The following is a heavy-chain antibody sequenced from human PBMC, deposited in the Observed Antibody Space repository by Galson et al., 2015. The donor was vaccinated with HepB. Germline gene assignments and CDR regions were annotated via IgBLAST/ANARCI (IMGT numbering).Heavy chain of an antibody. D-gene: IGHD3-22*01. J-gene: IGHJ3*02. CDR1: GFTFSSYS. V-gene: IGHV3-21*01. CDR2: ISSSSSYI. Sequence: SLRLSCAASGFTFSSYSMNWVRQAPGKGLEWVSSISSSSSYIYYADSVKGRFTISRDNAKNSLYLQMNSLRAEDTAVYYCSSYYYDSSGYYEDDAFDIWGQGTMVTVSS. CDR3: SSYYYDSSGYYEDDAFDI.